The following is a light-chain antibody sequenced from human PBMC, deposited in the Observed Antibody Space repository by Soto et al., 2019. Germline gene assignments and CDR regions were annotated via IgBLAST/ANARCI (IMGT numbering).Light chain of an antibody. CDR1: QVVSRGY. J-gene: IGKJ1*01. Sequence: EIVMTQSPATVSLSPVEIATLSFSASQVVSRGYLAWYHQKPGRAPRLLIYGVSSRATGISDRFSGSGSGTDFTLTITRLEPEDFAVYYCQQCVSSPWTFGQGTKVDIK. CDR3: QQCVSSPWT. CDR2: GVS. V-gene: IGKV3-20*01.